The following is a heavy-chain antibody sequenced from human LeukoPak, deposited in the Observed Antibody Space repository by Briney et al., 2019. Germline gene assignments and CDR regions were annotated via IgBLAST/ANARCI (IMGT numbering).Heavy chain of an antibody. Sequence: LRLSCAASGFTFSSYAMSWIRQPPGKGLEWIGYIYYSGSTYYNPSLKSRVTISVDTSKNQFSLKLSSVTAADTAVYYCATLETTVVTIDYWGQGTLVTVSS. CDR1: GFTFSSYA. D-gene: IGHD4-23*01. CDR2: IYYSGST. CDR3: ATLETTVVTIDY. V-gene: IGHV4-30-4*08. J-gene: IGHJ4*02.